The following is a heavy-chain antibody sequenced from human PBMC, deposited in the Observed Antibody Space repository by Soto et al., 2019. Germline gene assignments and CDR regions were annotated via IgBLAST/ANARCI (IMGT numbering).Heavy chain of an antibody. V-gene: IGHV4-31*03. J-gene: IGHJ3*02. Sequence: SETLSLTCTVSGGSIISGCYYWSWIRQHPGKGLEWIGYIYYSGSTYYNPSLKSRVTISVDTSKNQFSLKLSSVTAADTAVYYCARARLAYCGGDCYPAPFDIWGQGTMVTVSS. CDR3: ARARLAYCGGDCYPAPFDI. CDR2: IYYSGST. D-gene: IGHD2-21*02. CDR1: GGSIISGCYY.